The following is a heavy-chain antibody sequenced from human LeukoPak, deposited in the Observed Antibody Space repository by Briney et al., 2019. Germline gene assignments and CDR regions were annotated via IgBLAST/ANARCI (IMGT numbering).Heavy chain of an antibody. V-gene: IGHV1-46*01. J-gene: IGHJ3*02. D-gene: IGHD4-23*01. CDR3: ARDLGHGGRVDAFDI. CDR1: GYTFTSYY. Sequence: ASVKVSCKASGYTFTSYYIHWVRRAPGQGLEWMGIINPSGGGTSYTQKFQGRVTMTRDTSTSTFYMELSSLRSEDTAVYYCARDLGHGGRVDAFDIWGQGTMVTVSS. CDR2: INPSGGGT.